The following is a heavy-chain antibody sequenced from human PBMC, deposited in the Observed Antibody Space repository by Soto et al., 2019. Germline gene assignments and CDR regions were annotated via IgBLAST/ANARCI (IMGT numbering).Heavy chain of an antibody. CDR1: GYTFTSYD. J-gene: IGHJ4*02. CDR2: MNPNSGNT. CDR3: ARSVRYSSGWCGSGYFDY. D-gene: IGHD6-19*01. Sequence: QVQLVQSGAEVKKPGASVKVSCKASGYTFTSYDINWVRQATGQGRAWMGWMNPNSGNTGYAQKFQGRVTMTRNTSISTAYRALSSLRYEDTAVYYCARSVRYSSGWCGSGYFDYWGQGTLVTVSS. V-gene: IGHV1-8*01.